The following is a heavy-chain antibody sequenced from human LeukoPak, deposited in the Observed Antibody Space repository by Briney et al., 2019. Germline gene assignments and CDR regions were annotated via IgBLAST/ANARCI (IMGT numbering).Heavy chain of an antibody. CDR2: ISGSGGST. Sequence: GGSLRLSCSASGFTFSNHNMNWVRQAPGKGLEWVSAISGSGGSTYYADSVKGRFTISRDNSKNTLYLQMNSLRAEDTAVYYCAITGGSYYTYYMDVWGKGTTVTVSS. CDR3: AITGGSYYTYYMDV. J-gene: IGHJ6*03. CDR1: GFTFSNHN. D-gene: IGHD3-10*01. V-gene: IGHV3-23*01.